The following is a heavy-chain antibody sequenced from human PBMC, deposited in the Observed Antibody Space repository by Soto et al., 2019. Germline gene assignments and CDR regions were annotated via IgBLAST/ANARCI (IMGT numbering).Heavy chain of an antibody. V-gene: IGHV3-23*01. CDR2: ISGSGSTT. CDR3: AKDRLMLTLVVVGAFDF. CDR1: GFSFNNHA. J-gene: IGHJ3*01. Sequence: VQLLESGGGWVQPGVALRLSCAASGFSFNNHAMNWVRQAPGKGLEWVSGISGSGSTTHYADSVKGRFPISRDNSKDTLYLQMNSLRPEDTAVYYCAKDRLMLTLVVVGAFDFWGLGTMVTVSS. D-gene: IGHD3-22*01.